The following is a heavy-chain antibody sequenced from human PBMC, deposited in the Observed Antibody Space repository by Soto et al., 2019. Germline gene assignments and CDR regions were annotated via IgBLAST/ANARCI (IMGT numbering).Heavy chain of an antibody. V-gene: IGHV3-7*01. J-gene: IGHJ4*01. CDR1: GFTFSSDW. CDR2: INQDGSEK. Sequence: GGSLRLSCAASGFTFSSDWMSWVRQAPGKGLEWVANINQDGSEKYYVASVKGRFTIPRVSAKNSLYLQMNSMRAVDAAVYYCCCGLSSFDYWGQGTLVTVS. CDR3: CCGLSSFDY. D-gene: IGHD3-16*02.